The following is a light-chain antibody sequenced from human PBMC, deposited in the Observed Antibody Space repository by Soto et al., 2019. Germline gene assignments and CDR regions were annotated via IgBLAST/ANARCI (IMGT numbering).Light chain of an antibody. Sequence: EVVLTQSPGTLSLSPGERATLSCRASQSVTNKYLACYQQTPGQAPRLLIFGSSDRATGIPDGFSGSGSGTDFTLTISRLEPEDFAVYCCQQYCSSPPYTFGQGTKLEI. CDR3: QQYCSSPPYT. V-gene: IGKV3-20*01. CDR2: GSS. J-gene: IGKJ2*01. CDR1: QSVTNKY.